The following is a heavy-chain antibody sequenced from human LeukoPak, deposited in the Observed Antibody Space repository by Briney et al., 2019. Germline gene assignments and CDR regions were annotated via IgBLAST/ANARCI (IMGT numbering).Heavy chain of an antibody. CDR2: ISWNSGSI. CDR1: GFTFDDYA. Sequence: GGSLRLSCAASGFTFDDYAMHWVRQAPGKGLEWVSGISWNSGSIGYADSVKGRFTISRDNAKNSLYLQMNSLRAEDTALYYCAKGEGSSWYEAFDYWGQGTLVTVPS. D-gene: IGHD6-13*01. CDR3: AKGEGSSWYEAFDY. J-gene: IGHJ4*02. V-gene: IGHV3-9*01.